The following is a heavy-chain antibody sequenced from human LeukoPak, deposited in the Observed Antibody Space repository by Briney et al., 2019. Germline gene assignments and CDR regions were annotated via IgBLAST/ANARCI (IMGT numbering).Heavy chain of an antibody. D-gene: IGHD1-26*01. CDR1: GFTFSSYA. V-gene: IGHV3-64*01. J-gene: IGHJ4*02. CDR2: ISSNGGST. Sequence: PGGSLRLSCAASGFTFSSYAVHWVRQAPGKGLEYVSAISSNGGSTYYANSVKGKFTISRDNSKNSLYLQMDSLRAEDTAVYYCARQWGSAFDYWGQGTLVTVSS. CDR3: ARQWGSAFDY.